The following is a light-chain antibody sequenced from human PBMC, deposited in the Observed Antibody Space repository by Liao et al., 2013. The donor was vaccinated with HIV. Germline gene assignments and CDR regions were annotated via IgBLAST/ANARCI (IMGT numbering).Light chain of an antibody. CDR1: KLGDKY. J-gene: IGLJ1*01. Sequence: SYELTQPPSVSVSPGQTASITCSGDKLGDKYVSWYQQKPGQSPVLVISQDTKRPSGIPERFSGSNSGNTATLTISGTQAMDEADYYCQAWDSSTPSYVFGTGTKVTVL. CDR3: QAWDSSTPSYV. V-gene: IGLV3-1*01. CDR2: QDT.